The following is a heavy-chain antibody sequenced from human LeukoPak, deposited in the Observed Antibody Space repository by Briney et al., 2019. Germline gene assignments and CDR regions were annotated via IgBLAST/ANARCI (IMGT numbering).Heavy chain of an antibody. Sequence: GGSLRLSCAASGFTFSSYAMHWVRQAPGKGLEWVAVISYDGSNKYYADSVKGRFTISRDNSKNTLYLQMNSLRAEDTAVYYCARDLGYDSSGALWYWGRGTLVTVSS. D-gene: IGHD3-22*01. V-gene: IGHV3-30-3*01. CDR2: ISYDGSNK. CDR1: GFTFSSYA. J-gene: IGHJ4*02. CDR3: ARDLGYDSSGALWY.